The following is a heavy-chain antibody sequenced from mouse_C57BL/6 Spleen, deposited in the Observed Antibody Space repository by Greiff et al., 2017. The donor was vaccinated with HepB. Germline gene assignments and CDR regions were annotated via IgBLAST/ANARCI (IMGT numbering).Heavy chain of an antibody. D-gene: IGHD2-13*01. J-gene: IGHJ1*03. CDR3: ARGGGDYGYFDV. Sequence: VKLMESGAELVRPGASVKLSCKASGYTFTDYYINWVKQRPGQGLEWIARIYPGSGNTYYNEKFKGKSTLTAEKSSSTAYMQLSSLTSEDSAVYFCARGGGDYGYFDVWGTGTTVTVSS. CDR2: IYPGSGNT. CDR1: GYTFTDYY. V-gene: IGHV1-76*01.